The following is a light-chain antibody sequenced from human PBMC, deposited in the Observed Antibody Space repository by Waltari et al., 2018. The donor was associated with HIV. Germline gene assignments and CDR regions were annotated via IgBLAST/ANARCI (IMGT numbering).Light chain of an antibody. J-gene: IGLJ2*01. V-gene: IGLV2-8*01. Sequence: QSALTQPPSASGSPGQPATISCSGPSRDVANYAFVSWYQQHPGKVPKLILYEVNKRPSGVPDRFSGSKSGHTASLTVSGLQADDEADYYCSSYAGSNNVVFGGGTKLTVL. CDR1: SRDVANYAF. CDR2: EVN. CDR3: SSYAGSNNVV.